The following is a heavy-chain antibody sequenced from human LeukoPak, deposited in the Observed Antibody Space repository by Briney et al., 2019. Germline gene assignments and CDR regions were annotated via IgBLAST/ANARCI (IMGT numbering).Heavy chain of an antibody. J-gene: IGHJ4*02. D-gene: IGHD6-13*01. V-gene: IGHV3-23*01. CDR1: GFTFTNYA. CDR3: AKEWRYSSSWYQYYFDY. CDR2: TSGSGDRT. Sequence: PGGPLRLSCEASGFTFTNYATSWVRQAPGKGREGVSPTSGSGDRTYYADSVKGRFTISRDNSKNTLYLQMNSLRAEDTAVYYCAKEWRYSSSWYQYYFDYWGQGTLVTVSS.